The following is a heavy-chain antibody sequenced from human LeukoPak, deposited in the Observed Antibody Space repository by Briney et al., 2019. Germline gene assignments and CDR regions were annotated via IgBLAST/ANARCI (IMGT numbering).Heavy chain of an antibody. V-gene: IGHV3-23*01. D-gene: IGHD6-13*01. J-gene: IGHJ4*02. CDR3: AKGPASTWYKYYFDY. Sequence: GGSLRLSCAASGFTFSNYAMSWVRQAPGKGLEWVSAISGSAGSTYYADSVKGRFTISTDNSRNTLYLQMNSLRAEDTALYYCAKGPASTWYKYYFDYWGQGTLVTVSS. CDR2: ISGSAGST. CDR1: GFTFSNYA.